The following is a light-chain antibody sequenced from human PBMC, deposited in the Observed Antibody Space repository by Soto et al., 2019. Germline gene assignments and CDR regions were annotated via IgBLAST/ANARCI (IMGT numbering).Light chain of an antibody. Sequence: QSVLTQPASVSGSPGQSITISCTGTSSDVGGYNFVSWYQQHPGTAPKLMIYDVTNRPSGVSNRFSGSKSGNTASLTISGLQAEDEADYYCSSYTGSSTMVFGGGTKVTV. V-gene: IGLV2-14*01. CDR3: SSYTGSSTMV. CDR1: SSDVGGYNF. J-gene: IGLJ2*01. CDR2: DVT.